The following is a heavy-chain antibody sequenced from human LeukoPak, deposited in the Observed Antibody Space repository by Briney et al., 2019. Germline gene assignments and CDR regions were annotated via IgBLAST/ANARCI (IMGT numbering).Heavy chain of an antibody. J-gene: IGHJ3*02. CDR3: ARGLTAGLRYFDWSRDAFDI. D-gene: IGHD3-9*01. V-gene: IGHV4-31*03. Sequence: PLETLSLTCTVSGGSISSGGYYWSWIRQHPGKGLEWIGYIYYSGSTNYNPSLKSRVTISVDTSKNQFSLKLSSVTAADTAVYYCARGLTAGLRYFDWSRDAFDIWGQGTMVTVSS. CDR1: GGSISSGGYY. CDR2: IYYSGST.